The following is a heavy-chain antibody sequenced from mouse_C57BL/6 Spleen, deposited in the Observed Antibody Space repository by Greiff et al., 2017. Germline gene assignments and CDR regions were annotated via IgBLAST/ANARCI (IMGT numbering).Heavy chain of an antibody. Sequence: QVQLQQPGAELVKPGASVKLSCKASGYTFTSYWMHWVKQRPGKGLEWIGMIHPNSGSTNYNEKFKCKGTLTVDTSSSTAYMQLSSLTSEDSAFYYCAREGTTDPFYYWGQGTTLTVSS. J-gene: IGHJ2*01. CDR2: IHPNSGST. CDR1: GYTFTSYW. CDR3: AREGTTDPFYY. D-gene: IGHD1-1*01. V-gene: IGHV1-64*01.